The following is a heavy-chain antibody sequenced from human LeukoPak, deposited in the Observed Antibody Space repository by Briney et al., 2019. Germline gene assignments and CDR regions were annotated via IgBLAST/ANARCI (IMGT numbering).Heavy chain of an antibody. CDR3: TRVAARPSG. Sequence: GGSLRLSCAASGFTFSGSAIHWVRQASGRGLEWVGRIRSKANSYATAYAASVKGRFTVSRDDSKNTAYLQMDSLKTEDTAVYYCTRVAARPSGWGQGTLVTVSS. CDR1: GFTFSGSA. V-gene: IGHV3-73*01. CDR2: IRSKANSYAT. D-gene: IGHD6-6*01. J-gene: IGHJ4*02.